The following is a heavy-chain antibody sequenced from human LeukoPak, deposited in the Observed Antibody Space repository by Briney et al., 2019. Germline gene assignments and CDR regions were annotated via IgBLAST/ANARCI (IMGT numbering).Heavy chain of an antibody. J-gene: IGHJ6*03. D-gene: IGHD2/OR15-2a*01. CDR2: IYYRGDT. CDR3: ARGRLFYYMDV. V-gene: IGHV4-59*01. CDR1: GDSLNDYF. Sequence: SETLSLTCTVSGDSLNDYFWDWIRRAPGEGVEWIGNIYYRGDTNYNPSLKGRLPVSLDTSKNHFSLKLTSVTAADTAVYYCARGRLFYYMDVWGEGTTVTVYS.